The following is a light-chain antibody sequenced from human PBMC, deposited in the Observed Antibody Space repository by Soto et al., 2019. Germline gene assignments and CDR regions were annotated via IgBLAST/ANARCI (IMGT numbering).Light chain of an antibody. V-gene: IGLV2-11*01. CDR1: SSDVGGYNY. Sequence: QSALTQPRSVSGSPGQSVTISCTGTSSDVGGYNYVSWYQHHPGKAPKLMIYDVTKRPSGVRDRFSASKSGNTASLTISGLQAVDDADYYCSSYAGLYPHVFGPGAKDTDL. J-gene: IGLJ1*01. CDR2: DVT. CDR3: SSYAGLYPHV.